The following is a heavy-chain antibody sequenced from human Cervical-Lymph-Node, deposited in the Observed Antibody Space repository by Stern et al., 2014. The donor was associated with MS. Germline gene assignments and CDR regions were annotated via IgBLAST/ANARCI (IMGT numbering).Heavy chain of an antibody. D-gene: IGHD5-18*01. CDR1: GFTFSNYA. Sequence: EVQLLESGGGFVQPGGSLKLSCTAPGFTFSNYAMSWVRQAPGKGLEWVSGISGSVSSTYYAYSVKGRFTISRDNSKKTLSLQMNSLRADDTSIYYCASGYWNSFDYWGQGTLVTVSS. J-gene: IGHJ4*02. V-gene: IGHV3-23*01. CDR3: ASGYWNSFDY. CDR2: ISGSVSST.